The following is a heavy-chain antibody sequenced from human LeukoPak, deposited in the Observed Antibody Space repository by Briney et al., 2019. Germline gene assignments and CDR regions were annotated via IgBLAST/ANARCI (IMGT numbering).Heavy chain of an antibody. CDR3: ARDRHGPSDYYYYMDV. Sequence: SETLSLTCTVSGGSISSYYWNWIRQPAGKGLEWIGRIYSSGTTNYNPSLKSRVTMSVDTSKNQFSLKLSSVTAADTAVYYCARDRHGPSDYYYYMDVWGKGTMVTVSS. CDR2: IYSSGTT. J-gene: IGHJ6*03. CDR1: GGSISSYY. V-gene: IGHV4-4*07.